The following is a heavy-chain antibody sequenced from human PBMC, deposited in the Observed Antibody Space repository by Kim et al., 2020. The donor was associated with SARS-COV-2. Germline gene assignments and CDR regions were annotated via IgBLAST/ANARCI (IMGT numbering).Heavy chain of an antibody. V-gene: IGHV3-23*01. CDR2: ISDSADYT. Sequence: GGSLRLSCAASGFTFSHYAISWVRQAPGKGLEWVSGISDSADYTYYADSVKGRFTISRDNSKNTLFLQMNSLRAEDTAVYYCAKWREYCGSSTCFQNFDYWGQGTLVTVSS. D-gene: IGHD2-2*01. CDR1: GFTFSHYA. CDR3: AKWREYCGSSTCFQNFDY. J-gene: IGHJ4*02.